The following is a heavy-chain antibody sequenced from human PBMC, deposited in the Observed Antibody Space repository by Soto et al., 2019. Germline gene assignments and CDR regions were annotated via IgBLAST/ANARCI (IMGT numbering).Heavy chain of an antibody. V-gene: IGHV1-46*01. CDR1: VYTFTNYF. D-gene: IGHD3-10*01. Sequence: QVQLVQSGAEVKKPGASVKVSCKTSVYTFTNYFMKWVRQAPGQGLEWMGLINPTSGSTVYAQKFQGRVSMTRDTSTGTVYMELGSLRSEDTAVYYCARGEVRFDPWGQGTLVTVSS. CDR3: ARGEVRFDP. J-gene: IGHJ5*02. CDR2: INPTSGST.